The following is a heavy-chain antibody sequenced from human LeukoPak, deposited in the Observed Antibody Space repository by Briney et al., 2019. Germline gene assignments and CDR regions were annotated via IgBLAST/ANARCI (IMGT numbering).Heavy chain of an antibody. D-gene: IGHD1-26*01. Sequence: PGGSLRLSCTASGFTFGDYAMNWFRQAPGKGLEWVGFIRSKTYGGTGEYAASVEGRFTISRDDSKSIAHLQMSSLKTEDTAVYYCTRSESGTYKGGFDFWGQGTLSPSPQ. J-gene: IGHJ4*02. V-gene: IGHV3-49*03. CDR3: TRSESGTYKGGFDF. CDR2: IRSKTYGGTG. CDR1: GFTFGDYA.